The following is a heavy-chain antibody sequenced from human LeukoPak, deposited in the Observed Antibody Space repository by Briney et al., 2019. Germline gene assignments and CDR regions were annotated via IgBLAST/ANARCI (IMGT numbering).Heavy chain of an antibody. V-gene: IGHV1-24*01. D-gene: IGHD6-19*01. Sequence: ASVKVSCTLSGYTLTELSMHWVRQAPGKGLEWMGGFDLEDGERVYAQNFQGRVTMTEDTSTDTAYMELSSLRSEDTAVYYCATDLTSGGNFDYWGQGTLVTVSS. CDR3: ATDLTSGGNFDY. CDR1: GYTLTELS. CDR2: FDLEDGER. J-gene: IGHJ4*02.